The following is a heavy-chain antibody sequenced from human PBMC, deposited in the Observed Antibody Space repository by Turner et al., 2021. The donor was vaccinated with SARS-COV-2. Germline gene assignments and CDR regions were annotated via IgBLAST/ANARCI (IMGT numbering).Heavy chain of an antibody. CDR3: ARHSPELRGDYFDY. CDR2: VYSSGST. V-gene: IGHV4-4*07. D-gene: IGHD1-26*01. CDR1: GGSISHFY. Sequence: QVQLQESGPGLVKPSETLSLTCSVSGGSISHFYWSWIRQPAGKGLEWIGRVYSSGSTNYNPSLKSRVTISVDTSKNQFSLKLSSVTAADTAVYYCARHSPELRGDYFDYWGQGTLVTVSS. J-gene: IGHJ4*02.